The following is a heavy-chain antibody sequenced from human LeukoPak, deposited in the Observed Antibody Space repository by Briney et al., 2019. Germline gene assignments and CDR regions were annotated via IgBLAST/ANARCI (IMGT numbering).Heavy chain of an antibody. CDR2: IYYTGDS. V-gene: IGHV4-59*08. CDR1: GGSISNSY. Sequence: PSETLSLTCTVSGGSISNSYWSWIRQPPGKGLEWIGYIYYTGDSNYNPSLKSRVAISLGTSKNQLSLNLRSVTAADTAVYYCARHEFASPFDSWGQGTLVTASS. CDR3: ARHEFASPFDS. J-gene: IGHJ4*02. D-gene: IGHD2-21*01.